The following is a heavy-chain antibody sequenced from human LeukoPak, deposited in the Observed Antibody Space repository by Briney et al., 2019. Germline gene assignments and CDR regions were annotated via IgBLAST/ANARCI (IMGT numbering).Heavy chain of an antibody. CDR3: AREPYSGYDGGYYYYYYMDV. J-gene: IGHJ6*03. CDR1: GFTFSSYE. CDR2: ISSSGSTI. Sequence: PGGSLRLSCAASGFTFSSYEMNWVRQAPGKGLEWVSYISSSGSTIYYADSVKGRFTISRDNAKNSLYLQMNSLRAEDTAVYYCAREPYSGYDGGYYYYYYMDVWGKGTTVTVSS. D-gene: IGHD5-12*01. V-gene: IGHV3-48*03.